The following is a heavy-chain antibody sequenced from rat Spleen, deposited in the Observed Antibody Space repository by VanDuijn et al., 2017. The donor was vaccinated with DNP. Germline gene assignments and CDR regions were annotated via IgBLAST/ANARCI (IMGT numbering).Heavy chain of an antibody. CDR3: IRDPVGYFDY. CDR1: GFSLTSDG. V-gene: IGHV2-1*01. Sequence: QVQLKETGPGLVQPTPTLSLTCTVSGFSLTSDGVHWMRQPPGQGQEWMGVVWDIGGTRYNSGLKARLSISRDTSKSQVFLEMNSLQTEDTAIYFCIRDPVGYFDYWGQGVMVTVSS. CDR2: VWDIGGT. D-gene: IGHD1-8*01. J-gene: IGHJ2*01.